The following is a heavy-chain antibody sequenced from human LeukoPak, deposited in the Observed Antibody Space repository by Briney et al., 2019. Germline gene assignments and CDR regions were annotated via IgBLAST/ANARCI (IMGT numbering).Heavy chain of an antibody. CDR1: GGSFSSYY. CDR3: ASRKLGNDY. J-gene: IGHJ4*02. CDR2: INHSGST. D-gene: IGHD7-27*01. V-gene: IGHV4-34*01. Sequence: PSETLSLTCAVYGGSFSSYYWSWIRQPPGKWLEWIGEINHSGSTNYNPSLKSRVTISVDTSKNQFSLKLSSVTAADTAVYYCASRKLGNDYWGQGTLVTVSS.